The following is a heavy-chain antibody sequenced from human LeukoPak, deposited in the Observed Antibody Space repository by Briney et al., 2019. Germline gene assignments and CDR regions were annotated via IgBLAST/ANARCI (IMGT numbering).Heavy chain of an antibody. Sequence: SETLSLTCTVSGGSISSYYWSWIRQPPGKGLEWIGYIYYSGSTNYNPSLKSRVTISVGTSKNQFSLKLSSVTAADTAVYYCARQHTYYYDSSGYPLDAFDIWGQGTMVTVSS. CDR2: IYYSGST. CDR1: GGSISSYY. J-gene: IGHJ3*02. D-gene: IGHD3-22*01. CDR3: ARQHTYYYDSSGYPLDAFDI. V-gene: IGHV4-59*01.